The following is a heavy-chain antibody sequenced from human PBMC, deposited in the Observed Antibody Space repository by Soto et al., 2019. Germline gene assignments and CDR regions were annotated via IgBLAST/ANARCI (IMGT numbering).Heavy chain of an antibody. D-gene: IGHD5-12*01. CDR2: IHYNGNT. Sequence: QVQLQVSAPGLVKPSETLSLTCTVSGDSISAYSCSWVRQPPGKGLEWIGNIHYNGNTKYNPSLKSRVTMSVDTSKNQFSLKLISVTAADTAKYFCAREGNLGRWLQPLDFWGQGTLVTVSS. CDR1: GDSISAYS. J-gene: IGHJ4*02. V-gene: IGHV4-59*01. CDR3: AREGNLGRWLQPLDF.